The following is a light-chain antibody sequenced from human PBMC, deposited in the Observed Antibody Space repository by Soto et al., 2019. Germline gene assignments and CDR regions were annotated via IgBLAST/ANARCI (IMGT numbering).Light chain of an antibody. CDR3: CSFAGSYTFWV. Sequence: QSALTQPRSVSGSPGQSVTISCTGTSSDVGDYNYVSWYQQYPGKAPKLVIYDGSKRPSGVPDRFSGSKSGNTASLTISGLQAEDEADYYCCSFAGSYTFWVFGGGTKLTVL. CDR2: DGS. J-gene: IGLJ3*02. V-gene: IGLV2-11*01. CDR1: SSDVGDYNY.